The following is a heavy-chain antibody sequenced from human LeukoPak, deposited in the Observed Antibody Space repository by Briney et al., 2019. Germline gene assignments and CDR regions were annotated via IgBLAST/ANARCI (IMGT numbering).Heavy chain of an antibody. D-gene: IGHD3-22*01. CDR3: ARDRGSSGYYYYFDY. J-gene: IGHJ4*02. V-gene: IGHV3-33*01. Sequence: GGSLRLSCAASGFTFSSYGMHWVRQAPGKGLEWVAVIWYDGSNKYYADSVKGRFTISRDNSKNTLYLQMNSLRAEDTAVYYCARDRGSSGYYYYFDYWGQGTLVSGSS. CDR1: GFTFSSYG. CDR2: IWYDGSNK.